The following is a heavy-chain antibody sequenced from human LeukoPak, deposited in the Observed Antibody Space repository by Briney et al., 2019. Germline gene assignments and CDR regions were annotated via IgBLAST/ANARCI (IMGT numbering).Heavy chain of an antibody. J-gene: IGHJ3*02. V-gene: IGHV1-46*01. CDR2: INPSGGST. CDR1: GYTFTSYY. CDR3: ARRSTYYYDSSGYYYGLGNFDI. D-gene: IGHD3-22*01. Sequence: ASVKVSCKASGYTFTSYYMHWVRQAPGQGLEWMRIINPSGGSTSYAQKFQGRVTMTRDTSTSTVYMELSSLRSEDTAVYYCARRSTYYYDSSGYYYGLGNFDIWGQGTMVTVSS.